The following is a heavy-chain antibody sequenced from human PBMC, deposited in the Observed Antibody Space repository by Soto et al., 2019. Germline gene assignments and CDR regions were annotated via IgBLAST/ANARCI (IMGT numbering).Heavy chain of an antibody. CDR1: GYTFSGYY. CDR3: ASYYGSGVEMDV. CDR2: FKPTGGGST. D-gene: IGHD3-10*01. V-gene: IGHV1-46*01. Sequence: QVQLVQSGAEVKKPGASVKLSCKPSGYTFSGYYVHWVRQAPGQGLEWVGVFKPTGGGSTSYAQRIRGRVTVTRDTSTSTVYKELGSLRVDDTAGYFCASYYGSGVEMDVWGQGTRVTVSS. J-gene: IGHJ6*02.